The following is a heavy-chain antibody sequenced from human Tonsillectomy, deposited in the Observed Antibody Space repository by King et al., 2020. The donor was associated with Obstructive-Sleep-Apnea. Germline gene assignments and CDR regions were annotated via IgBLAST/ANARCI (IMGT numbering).Heavy chain of an antibody. V-gene: IGHV3-48*01. CDR3: ARGINWGFAY. CDR1: GFTFSSHA. Sequence: VQLVESGGGLVQPGGSLRLSCAVSGFTFSSHAMDWVRQAPGKGLEWVSFITSTSDTRWYADSVRGRFTISRDNAKNSVSLQMDSLRAEDTAVYYCARGINWGFAYWGQGVLVTVSS. CDR2: ITSTSDTR. D-gene: IGHD7-27*01. J-gene: IGHJ4*02.